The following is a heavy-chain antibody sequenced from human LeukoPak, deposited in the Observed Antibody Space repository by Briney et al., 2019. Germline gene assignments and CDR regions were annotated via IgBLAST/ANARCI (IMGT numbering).Heavy chain of an antibody. Sequence: SETLSLTCTVSSGSVSSYYWSWIRQSPGKGLEWIGYMHYTWSTNYTPSLKSRVTISGDTSKNQFSLKLSSVTAADTAVYYCARAGLSGTVAGQWYFDLWGRGAMVTVSS. V-gene: IGHV4-59*02. CDR2: MHYTWST. J-gene: IGHJ2*01. CDR1: SGSVSSYY. CDR3: ARAGLSGTVAGQWYFDL. D-gene: IGHD3-10*01.